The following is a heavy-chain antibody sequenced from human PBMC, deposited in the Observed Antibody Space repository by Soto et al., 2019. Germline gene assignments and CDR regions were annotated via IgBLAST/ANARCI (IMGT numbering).Heavy chain of an antibody. CDR3: TTERHYNIGVYNQY. J-gene: IGHJ4*01. CDR1: GFTFSNAW. CDR2: IKSKTDGGTT. D-gene: IGHD3-22*01. V-gene: IGHV3-15*01. Sequence: PGGSLRLSCAASGFTFSNAWMSWVRQAPGKGLEWVGRIKSKTDGGTTDYAAPVKGRFTISRDDSKNTLYLQMNSLKTEDTAVYYCTTERHYNIGVYNQYWGDGNLVTVPP.